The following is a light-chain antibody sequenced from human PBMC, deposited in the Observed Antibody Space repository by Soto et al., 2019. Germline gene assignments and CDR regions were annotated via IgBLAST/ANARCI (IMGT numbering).Light chain of an antibody. J-gene: IGLJ3*02. CDR2: EVT. CDR3: SSYAASNNFYFV. V-gene: IGLV2-8*01. CDR1: SSDVVGYNY. Sequence: QSVLTQPPSASGSPGQSVTISCTGTSSDVVGYNYVSWYQQYPGRAPKLMIYEVTKRPSGVPDRFSGSKSDNTASLTVSGLQAEDEADYYCSSYAASNNFYFVFGGGTKVTVL.